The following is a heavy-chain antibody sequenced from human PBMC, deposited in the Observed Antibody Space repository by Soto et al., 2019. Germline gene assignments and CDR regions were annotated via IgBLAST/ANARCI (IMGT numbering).Heavy chain of an antibody. CDR1: GGSLSSDNFF. CDR2: IYHTGAA. V-gene: IGHV4-31*03. J-gene: IGHJ3*02. CDR3: AREVISPATSDDFHI. Sequence: QVQLQESGPGLVKPSQTLSVTCTVSGGSLSSDNFFWSWVRQHPETGLEWVGYIYHTGAAYYNPSLKSRLTISLDTSKNRFSLSLISVTAADTAVYYCAREVISPATSDDFHIWGQGTMVTVSS. D-gene: IGHD1-26*01.